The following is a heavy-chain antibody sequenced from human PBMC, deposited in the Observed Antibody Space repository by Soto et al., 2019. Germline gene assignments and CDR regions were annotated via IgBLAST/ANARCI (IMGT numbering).Heavy chain of an antibody. J-gene: IGHJ4*02. CDR3: VRGGADSSGYNYS. CDR2: IYHSGNT. CDR1: GGSIRSYY. D-gene: IGHD3-22*01. Sequence: PSETLSLTCTVSGGSIRSYYCCWIRQPPGKGLEWIGYIYHSGNTSYNPSLKSRATISVDTSKNQFSLKLSSVTAADTAVYYCVRGGADSSGYNYSWGPGTLVTVS. V-gene: IGHV4-59*01.